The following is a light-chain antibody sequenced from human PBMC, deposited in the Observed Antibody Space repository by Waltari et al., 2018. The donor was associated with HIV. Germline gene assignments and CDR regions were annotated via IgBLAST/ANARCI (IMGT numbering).Light chain of an antibody. CDR1: QDISNY. CDR2: DAS. Sequence: DIQMTPSPSSLSASVGDRVTITCQASQDISNYLNWYQQKPGKAPKVLIYDASTWETGVPARFSGSGSGTDFTFTITSLQPEDVATYYCQQHDNFPPTFGGGTKVDIK. V-gene: IGKV1-33*01. CDR3: QQHDNFPPT. J-gene: IGKJ4*01.